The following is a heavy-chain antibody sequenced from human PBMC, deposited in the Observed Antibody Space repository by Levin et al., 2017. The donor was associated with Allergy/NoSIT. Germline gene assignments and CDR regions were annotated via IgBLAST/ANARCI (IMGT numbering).Heavy chain of an antibody. CDR3: ATDSLGIAAAPYYYGMDV. D-gene: IGHD6-13*01. V-gene: IGHV1-24*01. CDR1: GYTLTELS. CDR2: FDPEDGET. Sequence: GGSLRLSCKVSGYTLTELSMHWVRQAPGKGLEWMGGFDPEDGETIYAQKFQGRVTMTEDTSTDTAYMELSSLRSEDTAVYYCATDSLGIAAAPYYYGMDVWGQGTTVTVSS. J-gene: IGHJ6*02.